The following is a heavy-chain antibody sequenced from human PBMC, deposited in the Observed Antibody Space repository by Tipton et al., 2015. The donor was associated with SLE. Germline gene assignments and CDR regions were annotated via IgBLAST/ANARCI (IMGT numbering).Heavy chain of an antibody. CDR3: ARGVDIVATMGHSGAFDI. J-gene: IGHJ3*02. CDR1: GGSISSYY. CDR2: IYTSGST. Sequence: TLSLTCTVSGGSISSYYWSWVRQPAGQGVEWIGRIYTSGSTNYNPSLKSRVTMSVDTSKNQFSLKLSSVTAADTAVYYCARGVDIVATMGHSGAFDIWGQGTMVTVSS. D-gene: IGHD5-12*01. V-gene: IGHV4-4*07.